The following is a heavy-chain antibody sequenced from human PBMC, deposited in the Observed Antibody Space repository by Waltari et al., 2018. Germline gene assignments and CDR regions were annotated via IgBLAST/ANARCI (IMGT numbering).Heavy chain of an antibody. CDR1: GGSFSGYY. CDR3: ARKVIGVYGGKGHRYNWFDP. J-gene: IGHJ5*02. V-gene: IGHV4-34*01. D-gene: IGHD4-17*01. Sequence: QVQLQQWGAGLLKPSETLSLTCAVSGGSFSGYYWSWIRQPPGKGLEWIGEINHSGSTNYNPSLKSRVTISVDTSKNQFSLKLSSVTAADTAVYYCARKVIGVYGGKGHRYNWFDPWGQGTLVTVSS. CDR2: INHSGST.